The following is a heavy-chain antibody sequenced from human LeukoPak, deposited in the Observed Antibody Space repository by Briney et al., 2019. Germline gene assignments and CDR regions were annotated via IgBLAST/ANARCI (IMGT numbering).Heavy chain of an antibody. CDR2: IYYSGST. D-gene: IGHD2-2*01. V-gene: IGHV4-59*01. CDR3: ARVMGVSARPPSYFAY. Sequence: SETLSLTCTISGGSISSYYWSWIRQPPGKGLEWIGYIYYSGSTNYNPSLKSRVTISVDTSKNQFSLKLSSVTAADTAVYYCARVMGVSARPPSYFAYGAKETLVPFP. J-gene: IGHJ4*02. CDR1: GGSISSYY.